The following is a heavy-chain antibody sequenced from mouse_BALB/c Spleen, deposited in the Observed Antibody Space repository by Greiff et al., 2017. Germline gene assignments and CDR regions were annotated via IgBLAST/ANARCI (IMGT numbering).Heavy chain of an antibody. D-gene: IGHD1-1*01. CDR2: IYPSDSYT. J-gene: IGHJ2*01. CDR3: TRYGSSSYYFDY. Sequence: QVQLQQPGAELVRPGASVKLSCKASGYTFTSYWINWVKQRPGQGLEWIGNIYPSDSYTNYNQKFKDKATLTVDKSSSTAYMQLSSPTSEDSAVYYCTRYGSSSYYFDYWGQGTTLTVSS. V-gene: IGHV1-69*02. CDR1: GYTFTSYW.